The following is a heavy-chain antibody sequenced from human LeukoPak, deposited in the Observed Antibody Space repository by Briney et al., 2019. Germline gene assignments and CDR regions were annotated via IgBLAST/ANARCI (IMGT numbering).Heavy chain of an antibody. D-gene: IGHD3-22*01. Sequence: PGGSLRLSCAASGFTFGSYAMSWVRQAPGKGLEWVSAISGSGGSTYYADSVKGRFTISRDNSKNTLYLQMNSLRAEDTAVYYCAKGGYDSSGYYYADYWGQGTLVTVSS. CDR1: GFTFGSYA. V-gene: IGHV3-23*01. J-gene: IGHJ4*02. CDR3: AKGGYDSSGYYYADY. CDR2: ISGSGGST.